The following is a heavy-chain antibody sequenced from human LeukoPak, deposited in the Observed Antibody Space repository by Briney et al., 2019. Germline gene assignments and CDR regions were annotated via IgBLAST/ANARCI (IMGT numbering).Heavy chain of an antibody. CDR2: ISFDGSNK. Sequence: GGSLRLSCAASGLTFSSYPMHWVRQAPGKGLEWVALISFDGSNKYYADSVKGRFTISRDNSKNTLYLQMNSLRAEDTAVYYCARSRPATAILAHWGQGTLVTVSS. CDR1: GLTFSSYP. CDR3: ARSRPATAILAH. V-gene: IGHV3-30-3*01. D-gene: IGHD2-2*02. J-gene: IGHJ5*02.